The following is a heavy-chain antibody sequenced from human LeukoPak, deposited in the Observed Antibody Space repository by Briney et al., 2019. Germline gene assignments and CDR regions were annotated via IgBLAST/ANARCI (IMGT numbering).Heavy chain of an antibody. D-gene: IGHD3-9*01. V-gene: IGHV3-30-3*01. Sequence: PGGSLRLSCAASGFTFSSYAMHWVRQAPGKGLEWVAVISYDGSNKYYADSVKGRFTISRDNSKSTLYLQMNSLRAEDTAVYYCAKNYDILTGPAPVDVWGQGTTVTVSS. J-gene: IGHJ6*02. CDR1: GFTFSSYA. CDR2: ISYDGSNK. CDR3: AKNYDILTGPAPVDV.